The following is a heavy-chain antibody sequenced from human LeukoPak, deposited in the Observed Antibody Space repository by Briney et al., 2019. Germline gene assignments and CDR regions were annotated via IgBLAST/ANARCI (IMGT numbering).Heavy chain of an antibody. D-gene: IGHD5-12*01. V-gene: IGHV1-18*01. CDR2: ISTYNGDT. Sequence: ASVKVSCKTSGYTFTNYGISWVRQAPGQGLEWLGWISTYNGDTNYAQSLQGRVTMTTDTSTRTAYMEPSSLTSDDTAMYYCARDGTYSGYDFYYYYGMDVWGQGTTVTVSS. CDR1: GYTFTNYG. CDR3: ARDGTYSGYDFYYYYGMDV. J-gene: IGHJ6*02.